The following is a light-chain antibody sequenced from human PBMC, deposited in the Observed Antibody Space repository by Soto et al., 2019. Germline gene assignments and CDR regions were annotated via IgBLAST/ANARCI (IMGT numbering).Light chain of an antibody. J-gene: IGLJ3*02. CDR2: ETD. Sequence: QSVLTQPPSVSAAPGQEVTIACSGSSSNIGLDYVAWYQHLPGTAPKLVIYETDKRPSGIPGRFSGSKSGTSATLAITGLQTGDEADYYCATWDNSLGAVVFGGGTQLTVL. CDR1: SSNIGLDY. V-gene: IGLV1-51*01. CDR3: ATWDNSLGAVV.